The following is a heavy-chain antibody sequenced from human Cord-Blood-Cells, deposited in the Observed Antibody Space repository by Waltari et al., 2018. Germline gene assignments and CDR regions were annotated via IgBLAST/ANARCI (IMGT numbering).Heavy chain of an antibody. CDR3: ARDPSYIAARTPKYFQH. D-gene: IGHD6-6*01. CDR2: IWYDGSNK. CDR1: GFTFSSYG. Sequence: QVQLVESGGGVVQPGRSLRLSCAASGFTFSSYGMHWVGQAPGKGLEWVAVIWYDGSNKYYADSVKGRFTISRDNSKNTLYLQMNSLRAEDTAVYYCARDPSYIAARTPKYFQHWGQGTLVTVSS. J-gene: IGHJ1*01. V-gene: IGHV3-33*01.